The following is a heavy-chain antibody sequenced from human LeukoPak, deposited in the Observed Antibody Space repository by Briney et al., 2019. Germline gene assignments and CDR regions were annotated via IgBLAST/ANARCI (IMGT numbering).Heavy chain of an antibody. Sequence: GRSLRLSCAASGFTFSNYGMHWVRQAPGKGLEWVAVIWDDGSNEYYADSVKGRFTIFRDNRRNTLYLQMDSLRAEDTAVYSCARDHSGTQDYWGQGTLVTVSS. J-gene: IGHJ4*02. CDR1: GFTFSNYG. CDR2: IWDDGSNE. D-gene: IGHD1-1*01. V-gene: IGHV3-33*01. CDR3: ARDHSGTQDY.